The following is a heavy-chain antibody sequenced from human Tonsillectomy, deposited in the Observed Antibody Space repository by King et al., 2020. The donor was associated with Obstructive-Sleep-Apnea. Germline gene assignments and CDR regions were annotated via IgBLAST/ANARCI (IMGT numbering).Heavy chain of an antibody. CDR1: GGSFSGYY. D-gene: IGHD5-18*01. CDR2: INHSGST. Sequence: VQLQQWGAGLLKPSETLSLTCAVYGGSFSGYYWSWIRQPPGKGLEWIGEINHSGSTNYNPSLKSRVTISVDTSKNQFSLKLSSVTAADTAVYYCARAKERRDKYSYGPKYYFDYWGQGTLVTVSS. V-gene: IGHV4-34*01. J-gene: IGHJ4*02. CDR3: ARAKERRDKYSYGPKYYFDY.